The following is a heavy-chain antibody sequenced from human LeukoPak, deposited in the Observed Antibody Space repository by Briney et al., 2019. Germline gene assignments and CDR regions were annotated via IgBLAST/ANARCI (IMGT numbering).Heavy chain of an antibody. V-gene: IGHV3-53*01. CDR3: ARVYRQQLGRAFDI. J-gene: IGHJ3*02. CDR2: IYSGGST. CDR1: RFTVSSNY. Sequence: GGSLRLSCAPSRFTVSSNYMSWVRQAPGKGLEWVSVIYSGGSTYYADSVKGRFTISRDNSKKTLYLQMNSLRAEDTAVYYCARVYRQQLGRAFDIWGQGTMVTVSS. D-gene: IGHD6-13*01.